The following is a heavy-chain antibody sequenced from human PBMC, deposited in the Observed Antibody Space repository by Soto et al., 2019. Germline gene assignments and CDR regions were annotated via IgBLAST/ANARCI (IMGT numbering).Heavy chain of an antibody. V-gene: IGHV1-8*01. D-gene: IGHD3-3*01. CDR1: GYAFTSYD. J-gene: IGHJ5*02. CDR3: ARVVYISSRRFLARWFDP. Sequence: GASVKVSCKASGYAFTSYDINWVRQATGQGFEYLGWMNPNSGNTGYVKKFQGRVAISVDTSKNQFSLKLGSVTAADTAVYYCARVVYISSRRFLARWFDPWGQGTLVTVSS. CDR2: MNPNSGNT.